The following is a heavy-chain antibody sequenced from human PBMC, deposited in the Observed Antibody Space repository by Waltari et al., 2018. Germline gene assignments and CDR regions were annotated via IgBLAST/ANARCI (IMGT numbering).Heavy chain of an antibody. V-gene: IGHV4-39*07. CDR1: GGSISSSSYY. CDR3: ARDCSGSWYYWFDP. J-gene: IGHJ5*02. CDR2: IYYTGST. Sequence: QLRLQESGPGLVKPSETLSLTCTVSGGSISSSSYYWGGIRQPPGKGLEWIGSIYYTGSTYYNPSLKSRVTISVDTSKNQFSLKLSSVTAADTAVYYCARDCSGSWYYWFDPWGQGTLVTVSS. D-gene: IGHD6-13*01.